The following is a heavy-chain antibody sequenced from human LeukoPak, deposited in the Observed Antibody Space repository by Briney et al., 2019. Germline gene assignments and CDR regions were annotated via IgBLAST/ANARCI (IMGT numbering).Heavy chain of an antibody. CDR1: GGSISSGSYY. D-gene: IGHD3-16*01. CDR2: IYTSGST. J-gene: IGHJ4*02. Sequence: PSETLSLTCTAFGGSISSGSYYWSWIRQPAGKGLEWIGRIYTSGSTNYNPSLKSRVTISVDTSKNQFSLKLSSVTAADTAVYYCASSSRGSFDYWGQGTLVTVSS. CDR3: ASSSRGSFDY. V-gene: IGHV4-61*02.